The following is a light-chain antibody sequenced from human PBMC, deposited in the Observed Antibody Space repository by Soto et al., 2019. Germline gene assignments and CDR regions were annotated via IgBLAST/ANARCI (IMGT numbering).Light chain of an antibody. CDR3: VLYMGSGIWV. Sequence: QAVVTQEPSFSVSPGGTVTLTCGLSSGSVSASYYPSWYQQTPGQAPRTLIYNTNTRSSRVPDRFSGSILGNKAALTITGAQADDDSDYYCVLYMGSGIWVFGGGTKVTVL. J-gene: IGLJ3*02. V-gene: IGLV8-61*01. CDR1: SGSVSASYY. CDR2: NTN.